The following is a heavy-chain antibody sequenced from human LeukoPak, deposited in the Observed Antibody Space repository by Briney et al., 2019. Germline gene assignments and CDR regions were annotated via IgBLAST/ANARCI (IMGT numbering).Heavy chain of an antibody. J-gene: IGHJ3*02. CDR3: ASDYGGDYDAFDI. V-gene: IGHV1-69*13. Sequence: ASVKVSCKASGGTFISYAISWVRQAPGQGLEWMGGIIPIFGTANYAQKFQGRVTITADESTSTAYMELSSLRSEDTAVYYCASDYGGDYDAFDIWGQGTMVTVSS. D-gene: IGHD4-23*01. CDR1: GGTFISYA. CDR2: IIPIFGTA.